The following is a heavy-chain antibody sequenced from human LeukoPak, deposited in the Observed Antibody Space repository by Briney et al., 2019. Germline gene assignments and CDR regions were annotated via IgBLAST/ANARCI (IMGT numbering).Heavy chain of an antibody. Sequence: PGGSLRLSCAASGFTFSSYWMHWVRQAPGKGLVWVSRINSDGSSTSYADSVKGRFTISRDNAKNTLYLQMNSLRAEDTAVYYCASQGGGAHYYYYGMDVWGQGTTVTVSS. CDR1: GFTFSSYW. V-gene: IGHV3-74*01. D-gene: IGHD3-16*01. CDR2: INSDGSST. J-gene: IGHJ6*02. CDR3: ASQGGGAHYYYYGMDV.